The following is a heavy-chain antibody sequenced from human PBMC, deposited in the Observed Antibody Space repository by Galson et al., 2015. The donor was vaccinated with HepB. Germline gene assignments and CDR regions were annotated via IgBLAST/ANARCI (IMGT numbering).Heavy chain of an antibody. V-gene: IGHV7-4-1*02. CDR3: ASYPTIIVPAEKSAFDI. CDR1: GYTFTSYA. CDR2: INTNTGNP. Sequence: SVKVSCKASGYTFTSYAMNWVRQAPGQGLEWMGWINTNTGNPTYAQGFTGRFVFSLDTSVSTAYLQISSLKAEDTAVYYCASYPTIIVPAEKSAFDIWGQGTMVTVSS. D-gene: IGHD2-2*01. J-gene: IGHJ3*02.